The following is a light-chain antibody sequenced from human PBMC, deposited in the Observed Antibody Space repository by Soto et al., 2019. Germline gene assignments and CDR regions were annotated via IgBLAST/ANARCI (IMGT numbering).Light chain of an antibody. J-gene: IGKJ4*01. V-gene: IGKV3D-15*01. CDR1: QSVSSD. CDR3: QQYKNWLALT. CDR2: GAS. Sequence: ELVMTQSPGTLSLSPGARATLSCRASQSVSSDLAWYQHKPGQAPRLLIYGASNRATGIPDRFSGSGSGTDFTLTISRLESDDSAVYYGQQYKNWLALTFGGGTKVDIK.